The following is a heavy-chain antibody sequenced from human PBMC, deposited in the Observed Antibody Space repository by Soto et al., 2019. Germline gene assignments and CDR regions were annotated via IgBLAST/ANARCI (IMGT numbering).Heavy chain of an antibody. V-gene: IGHV4-30-4*01. Sequence: QVQLQESGPGLVKPAQTLSLICTVSGGSISSGDYYWSWISQPPGKGLEWIGYIYYSGSTFYNPSLKRRVTISVDASKNPFGLNLSSVSAADTDMYYCARGQGYSARWESIAFDSCGQGTLVTVAS. CDR1: GGSISSGDYY. D-gene: IGHD6-13*01. CDR3: ARGQGYSARWESIAFDS. CDR2: IYYSGST. J-gene: IGHJ4*02.